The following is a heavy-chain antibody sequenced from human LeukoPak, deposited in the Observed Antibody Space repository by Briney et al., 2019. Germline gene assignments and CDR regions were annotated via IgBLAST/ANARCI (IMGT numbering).Heavy chain of an antibody. D-gene: IGHD3-22*01. CDR2: IYYSGST. CDR1: GGSISSYY. J-gene: IGHJ4*02. V-gene: IGHV4-59*01. Sequence: PSETLSLTCTVSGGSISSYYWSWIRQPPGKGLEWIGYIYYSGSTNYNPSLKSRITISVDTSRKQLSLKLSTVTAADTAIYYCARGGPSYYDSSGSDYWGQGTLVTVSS. CDR3: ARGGPSYYDSSGSDY.